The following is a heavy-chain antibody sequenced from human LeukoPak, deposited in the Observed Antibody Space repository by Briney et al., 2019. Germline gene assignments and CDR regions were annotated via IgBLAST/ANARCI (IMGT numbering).Heavy chain of an antibody. CDR1: GFTFSSYA. D-gene: IGHD1/OR15-1a*01. J-gene: IGHJ4*02. CDR3: ARDVNWYMGYYFDY. Sequence: GGSLRLSYAASGFTFSSYAMSWVRQAPGKGLEWVSAISGSGGSTYYADSVKGRFTISRDNSKNTLYLQMNSLRAEDTAVYYCARDVNWYMGYYFDYWGQGTLVTVSS. CDR2: ISGSGGST. V-gene: IGHV3-23*01.